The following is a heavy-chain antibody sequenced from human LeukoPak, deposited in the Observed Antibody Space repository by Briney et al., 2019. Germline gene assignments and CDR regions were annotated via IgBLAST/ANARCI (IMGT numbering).Heavy chain of an antibody. CDR2: MNPNSGNT. Sequence: ASVKVSCKASGYTFTSYDINWVRQATGQGLEWMGWMNPNSGNTGYAQKFQGRVTMTRNTSISTAYMELSSLRSEDTAVYYCARAREYYYGSGSPFDYWGQGTLVTVSS. J-gene: IGHJ4*02. D-gene: IGHD3-10*01. CDR1: GYTFTSYD. CDR3: ARAREYYYGSGSPFDY. V-gene: IGHV1-8*01.